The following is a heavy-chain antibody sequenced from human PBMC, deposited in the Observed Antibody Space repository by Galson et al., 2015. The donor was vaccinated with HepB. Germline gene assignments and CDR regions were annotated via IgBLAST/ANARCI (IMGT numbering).Heavy chain of an antibody. CDR2: ISSSGGTK. V-gene: IGHV3-11*01. Sequence: SLRLSCAASGLTFSDHYMTWIRQAPGKGLEWVSYISSSGGTKYYADSVKGRFISSRDNAKNSLYLQMNSLRAEDTAVYYCASLHYHGSENWGQGTLVTVSS. CDR1: GLTFSDHY. CDR3: ASLHYHGSEN. D-gene: IGHD3-10*01. J-gene: IGHJ4*02.